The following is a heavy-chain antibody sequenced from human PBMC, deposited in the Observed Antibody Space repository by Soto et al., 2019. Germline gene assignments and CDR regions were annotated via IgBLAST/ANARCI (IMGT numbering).Heavy chain of an antibody. CDR1: GYTFTSYG. CDR3: ARPTMVDYYYGMDV. CDR2: ISAYNGNT. V-gene: IGHV1-18*04. Sequence: GASVKVSCKASGYTFTSYGISWLRQAPGQGLEWMGWISAYNGNTNYAQKLQGRVTMTTDTSTSTAYMELRSLRSDDTAVYYCARPTMVDYYYGMDVWGQGTTVTVSS. J-gene: IGHJ6*02. D-gene: IGHD3-10*01.